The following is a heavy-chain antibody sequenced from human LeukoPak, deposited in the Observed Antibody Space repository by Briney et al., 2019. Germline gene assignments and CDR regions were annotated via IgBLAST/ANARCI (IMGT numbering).Heavy chain of an antibody. J-gene: IGHJ3*02. CDR3: ARQGFGTVWFPSAFDI. Sequence: PSETLSLTCTVSGGSISSYYWSWIRQPPGKGLEWIGYIYYSGSTNYNPSLKSRVTISVDTSKNQFSLKLSSVTAADTAVYYCARQGFGTVWFPSAFDIWGQGTMVTVSS. V-gene: IGHV4-59*08. D-gene: IGHD3-10*01. CDR1: GGSISSYY. CDR2: IYYSGST.